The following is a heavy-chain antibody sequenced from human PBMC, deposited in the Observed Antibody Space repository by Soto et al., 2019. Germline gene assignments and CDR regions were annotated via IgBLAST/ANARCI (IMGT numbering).Heavy chain of an antibody. V-gene: IGHV1-18*01. Sequence: QVQLVQSGAEVKKPGASVKVSCKTSGYTFTNYGINWVRQAPGQGLEWMGWISVYSGDTNYAQKFQGRVSMTPDTSTGTAYMELWSLKADDTAVYYCARVGGVRGYHYVDAFDYWGQGSLVSVSA. CDR3: ARVGGVRGYHYVDAFDY. J-gene: IGHJ4*02. D-gene: IGHD4-17*01. CDR1: GYTFTNYG. CDR2: ISVYSGDT.